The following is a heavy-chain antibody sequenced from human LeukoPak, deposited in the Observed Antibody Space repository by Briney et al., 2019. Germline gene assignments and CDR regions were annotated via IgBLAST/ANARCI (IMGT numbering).Heavy chain of an antibody. J-gene: IGHJ6*03. V-gene: IGHV4-59*12. CDR3: ARVRGGPTMYYYDSSGYYRNYYYMDV. CDR1: GGSISSYY. Sequence: SETLSLTCTVSGGSISSYYWSWIRQPPGKGLEWIGNIYYSGSTNYNPSLKSRVTISVDTSKNQFSLKLSSVTAADTAVYYCARVRGGPTMYYYDSSGYYRNYYYMDVWGKGTTVTVSS. CDR2: IYYSGST. D-gene: IGHD3-22*01.